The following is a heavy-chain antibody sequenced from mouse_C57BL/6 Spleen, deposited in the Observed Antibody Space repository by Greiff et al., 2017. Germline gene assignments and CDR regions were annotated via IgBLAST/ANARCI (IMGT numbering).Heavy chain of an antibody. CDR3: ASPTTVGEEDYFDY. J-gene: IGHJ2*01. D-gene: IGHD1-1*01. Sequence: EVQLQQSGAELVKPGASVKLSCTASGFNIKDYSMHWVKQRTEQGLEWIGRIDPEDGETKYAPKFQGKATITADTSSNTAYLQLRRLRSEDTAVYYCASPTTVGEEDYFDYWGQGTTLTVSS. CDR1: GFNIKDYS. CDR2: IDPEDGET. V-gene: IGHV14-2*01.